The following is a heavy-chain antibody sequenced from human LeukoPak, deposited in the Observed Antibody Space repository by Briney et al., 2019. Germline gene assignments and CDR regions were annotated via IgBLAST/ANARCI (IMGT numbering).Heavy chain of an antibody. J-gene: IGHJ4*02. D-gene: IGHD3-16*01. V-gene: IGHV3-30*03. CDR2: ISYDGSNK. CDR1: GFTFSSYG. Sequence: GGSLRLSCAASGFTFSSYGMHWVRQAPGKGLEWVAVISYDGSNKYYADSVKGRFTISRDNSKNTLYLQMNSLRAEDTAVYYCAQGGELYWGQGTLATVSS. CDR3: AQGGELY.